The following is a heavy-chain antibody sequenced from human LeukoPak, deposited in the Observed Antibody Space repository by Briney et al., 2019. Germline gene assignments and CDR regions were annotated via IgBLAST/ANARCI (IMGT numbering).Heavy chain of an antibody. CDR3: ARDLYSGSYYWFDY. CDR2: ISAYNGNT. J-gene: IGHJ4*02. V-gene: IGHV1-18*01. D-gene: IGHD1-26*01. Sequence: ASVKVSCKGSDYTFTSYGISWVRQAPGQGLEWMGWISAYNGNTNYAQKLQGRVTMSTDTSTSTAYMELRSLRSDDTAVYYCARDLYSGSYYWFDYWGQGTLVTVSS. CDR1: DYTFTSYG.